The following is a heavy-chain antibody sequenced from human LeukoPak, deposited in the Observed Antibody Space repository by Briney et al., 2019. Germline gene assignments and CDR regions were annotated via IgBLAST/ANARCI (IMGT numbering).Heavy chain of an antibody. CDR2: IIPILGIA. CDR3: ARAPILEWSYDY. CDR1: GGTFSSYA. Sequence: GASVKVSCKASGGTFSSYAISWVRQAPGQGLEWMGRIIPILGIANYAQKFQGRVTITADKSTSTAYMELSSLRSEDTAVYYCARAPILEWSYDYWGQGTLVTVSS. V-gene: IGHV1-69*04. D-gene: IGHD3-3*01. J-gene: IGHJ4*02.